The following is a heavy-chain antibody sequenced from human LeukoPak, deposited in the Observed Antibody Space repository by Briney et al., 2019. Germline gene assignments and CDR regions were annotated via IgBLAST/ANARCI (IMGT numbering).Heavy chain of an antibody. J-gene: IGHJ4*02. CDR1: DGSFSGCY. CDR2: IYYSGST. D-gene: IGHD3-10*01. V-gene: IGHV4-59*01. CDR3: ARVGTYGSGSYLSWLDY. Sequence: PSETLSLTCAVYDGSFSGCYWSWIRQPPGKGLEWIGYIYYSGSTNYNPSLKSRVTISVDTSKNQFSLKLSSVTAADTAVYYCARVGTYGSGSYLSWLDYWGQGTLVTVSS.